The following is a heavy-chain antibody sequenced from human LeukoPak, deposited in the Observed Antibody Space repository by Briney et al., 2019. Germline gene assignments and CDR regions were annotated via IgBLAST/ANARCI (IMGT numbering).Heavy chain of an antibody. Sequence: GGSLRLSCAASGFTFDNYAMGWVRQAPGKGLEWVSVISGSGSTTYSADSVKGRFTLSRDNSKNMVHLQMNSLRADDTAVYYCAKWLVGRYFQHWGQGTLVTVSS. V-gene: IGHV3-23*01. D-gene: IGHD6-19*01. J-gene: IGHJ1*01. CDR3: AKWLVGRYFQH. CDR2: ISGSGSTT. CDR1: GFTFDNYA.